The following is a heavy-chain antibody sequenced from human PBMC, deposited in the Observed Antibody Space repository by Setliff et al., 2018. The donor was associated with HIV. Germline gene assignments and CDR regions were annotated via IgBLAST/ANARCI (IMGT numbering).Heavy chain of an antibody. CDR3: ARQFWMLTTLYLDS. D-gene: IGHD3-16*01. CDR1: GDSISSGSYY. J-gene: IGHJ4*02. Sequence: SETLSLTCSVSGDSISSGSYYWSWLRLPAGKGLEWIGSIYYSGSTYYNPSFKSRLTITQHTSKNNFSLSLSSVTAANTAVDYCARQFWMLTTLYLDSLGPGTLVTVSS. CDR2: IYYSGST. V-gene: IGHV4-39*01.